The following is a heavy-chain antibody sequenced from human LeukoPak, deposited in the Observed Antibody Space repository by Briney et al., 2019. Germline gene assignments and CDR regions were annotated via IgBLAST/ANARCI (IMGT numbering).Heavy chain of an antibody. J-gene: IGHJ4*02. V-gene: IGHV3-23*01. CDR3: AKRSVVIRVILVGFHKEAYYFDS. D-gene: IGHD3-22*01. CDR1: GITLSNYG. CDR2: ISDSGGRT. Sequence: GGSLRLSCAVSGITLSNYGMSWLRQSPGKGLVWVAGISDSGGRTNYADSVKGRFTISRDNPKNTLYLQMNSLRAEDSAVYFCAKRSVVIRVILVGFHKEAYYFDSWGQGALVTVSS.